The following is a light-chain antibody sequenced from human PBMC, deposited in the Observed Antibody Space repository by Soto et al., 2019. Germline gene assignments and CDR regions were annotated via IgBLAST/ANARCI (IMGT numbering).Light chain of an antibody. CDR3: QQHGQWPIT. CDR2: GIS. CDR1: QSVNSN. J-gene: IGKJ5*01. V-gene: IGKV3D-15*01. Sequence: EIVMTQSPATLSVSPGERATLSCRASQSVNSNYLAWYQQKPGQAPRLLIYGISKRATDIPDRFSGSGSGTECTLTISSLQPEDFATYYCQQHGQWPITFGQGTRLEIK.